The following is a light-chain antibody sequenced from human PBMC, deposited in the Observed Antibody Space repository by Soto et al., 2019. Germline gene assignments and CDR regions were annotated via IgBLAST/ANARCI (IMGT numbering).Light chain of an antibody. Sequence: ILLTKSDVNLSLSPGKRAALSCRARQSVSSSYLAWYQQKPGQAPRLLIYGASSRATGIPDRFSGSGSGTDFTLTISRLEPEDFAVYYCQQYGSSPWTFGQGTKVDIK. CDR3: QQYGSSPWT. V-gene: IGKV3-20*01. CDR1: QSVSSSY. CDR2: GAS. J-gene: IGKJ1*01.